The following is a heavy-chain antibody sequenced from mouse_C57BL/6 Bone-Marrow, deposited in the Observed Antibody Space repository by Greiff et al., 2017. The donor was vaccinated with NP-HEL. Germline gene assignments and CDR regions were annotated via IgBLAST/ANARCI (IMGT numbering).Heavy chain of an antibody. J-gene: IGHJ4*01. Sequence: VKLVESGPELVKPGASVKISCKASGYAFSSSWMNWVKQRPGKGLEWIGRIYPGDGDTNYNGKFKGKATLTADTSSNTAYLQLSSLTSEDTAVYYCTTDYGSRLYAMDYWGQGTSVTVSS. CDR1: GYAFSSSW. CDR3: TTDYGSRLYAMDY. D-gene: IGHD1-1*01. V-gene: IGHV1-82*01. CDR2: IYPGDGDT.